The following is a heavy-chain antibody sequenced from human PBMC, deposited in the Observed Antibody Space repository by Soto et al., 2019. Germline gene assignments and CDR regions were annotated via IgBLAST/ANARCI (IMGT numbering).Heavy chain of an antibody. Sequence: SETLSLTCAVYGGSFSGYYWSWIRQPPGKGLEWIGEINHSGSTNYNPSLKSRVTISVDTSKNQFSLKLSSVTAADTAVYYCARGLGSSSPYWGQGTLVTVSS. J-gene: IGHJ4*02. D-gene: IGHD6-6*01. CDR1: GGSFSGYY. V-gene: IGHV4-34*01. CDR2: INHSGST. CDR3: ARGLGSSSPY.